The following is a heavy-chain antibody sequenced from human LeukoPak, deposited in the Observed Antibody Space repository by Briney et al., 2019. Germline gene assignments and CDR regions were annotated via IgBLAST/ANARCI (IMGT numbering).Heavy chain of an antibody. Sequence: SETLSLTCTVSGGPISSSSYYWGWIRQPPGKGLEWIGSIYYSGSTYYNPSLKSRVTISVDTSKNQFSLKLSSVTAADTAVYYCARGAVGIAAAGTWYFDLWGRGTLVTVSS. J-gene: IGHJ2*01. CDR1: GGPISSSSYY. V-gene: IGHV4-39*07. D-gene: IGHD6-13*01. CDR2: IYYSGST. CDR3: ARGAVGIAAAGTWYFDL.